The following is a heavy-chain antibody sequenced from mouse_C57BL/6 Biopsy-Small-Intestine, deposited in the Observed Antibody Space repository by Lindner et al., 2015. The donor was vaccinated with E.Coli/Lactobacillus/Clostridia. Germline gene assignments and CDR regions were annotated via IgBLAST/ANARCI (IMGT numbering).Heavy chain of an antibody. CDR1: GYAFSSSW. D-gene: IGHD1-3*01. V-gene: IGHV1-82*01. CDR2: IYPGDGDT. J-gene: IGHJ4*01. CDR3: ARSHSGYYAMDY. Sequence: VQLQESGPELVKPGASVKISCKASGYAFSSSWMNWVKQRPGKGLELIGRIYPGDGDTNYNGKFKGKATLTADKSSSTAYMQLSSLTSEDSAVYFCARSHSGYYAMDYWGQGTSVTVSS.